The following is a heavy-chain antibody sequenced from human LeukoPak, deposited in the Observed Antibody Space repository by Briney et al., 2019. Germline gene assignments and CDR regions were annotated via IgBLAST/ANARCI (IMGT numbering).Heavy chain of an antibody. V-gene: IGHV1-69*04. Sequence: WASVKVSCKASGGTFSSYAISWVRQAPGQGLEWMGRIIPILGIANYAQKFQGRVTITADKSTSTAYMELSSLRSEDTAVYYCARDPQMYSSSWYWFDPWGQGTLVTVSS. CDR2: IIPILGIA. D-gene: IGHD6-13*01. CDR1: GGTFSSYA. CDR3: ARDPQMYSSSWYWFDP. J-gene: IGHJ5*02.